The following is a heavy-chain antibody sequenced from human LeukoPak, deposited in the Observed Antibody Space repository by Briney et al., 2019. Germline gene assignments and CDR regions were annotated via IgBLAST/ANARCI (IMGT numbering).Heavy chain of an antibody. Sequence: KPSETLSLTCAVSGDSISSGTYYWGWIRQSPGKGLEWIGTIYYTESTYYNPSLKSRVTISVDTSKNQFSLKLSSVTAADTAVYYCARILKHNSGSSPYYFDYWGQGTLVTVSS. CDR2: IYYTEST. CDR3: ARILKHNSGSSPYYFDY. CDR1: GDSISSGTYY. D-gene: IGHD1-26*01. V-gene: IGHV4-39*01. J-gene: IGHJ4*02.